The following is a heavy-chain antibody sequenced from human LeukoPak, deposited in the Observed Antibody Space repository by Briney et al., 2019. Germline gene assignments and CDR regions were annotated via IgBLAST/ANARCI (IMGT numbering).Heavy chain of an antibody. CDR3: AKDLGYCSSTSCFYYYYYGMDV. CDR2: ISGSGGST. Sequence: GSLRLSCAASGFTFSSYAMSWVRQAPGKGLEWVSAISGSGGSTYYADSVKGRFTISRDNSKNTLYLQMNSLRAEDTAVYYCAKDLGYCSSTSCFYYYYYGMDVWGQGTTVTVSS. CDR1: GFTFSSYA. D-gene: IGHD2-2*01. V-gene: IGHV3-23*01. J-gene: IGHJ6*02.